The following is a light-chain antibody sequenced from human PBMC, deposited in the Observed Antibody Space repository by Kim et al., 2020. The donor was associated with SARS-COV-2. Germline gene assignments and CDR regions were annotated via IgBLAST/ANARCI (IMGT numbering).Light chain of an antibody. J-gene: IGLJ3*02. CDR3: CSYAGSYTWV. Sequence: GQSVTISCTGTSSDVGSYNYVSWYQQHPGKAPKVMIYDVSKRPSGVPDRFSGSKFGNTASLTISGLQAEDEADYYCCSYAGSYTWVFGGGTQLTVL. CDR1: SSDVGSYNY. V-gene: IGLV2-11*01. CDR2: DVS.